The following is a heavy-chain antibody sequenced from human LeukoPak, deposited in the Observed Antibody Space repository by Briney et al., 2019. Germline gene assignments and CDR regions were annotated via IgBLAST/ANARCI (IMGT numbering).Heavy chain of an antibody. CDR2: FDPEDGET. CDR3: ATADYYDSRGRFDY. V-gene: IGHV1-24*01. CDR1: GYTLTELS. J-gene: IGHJ4*02. Sequence: EASVKVSCKVSGYTLTELSMHWVRQAPGKGLEWMGGFDPEDGETIYAQKFQSRVTMTEDTSTDTAYMELSSLRSEDTAVYYCATADYYDSRGRFDYWGQGTLVTVSS. D-gene: IGHD3-22*01.